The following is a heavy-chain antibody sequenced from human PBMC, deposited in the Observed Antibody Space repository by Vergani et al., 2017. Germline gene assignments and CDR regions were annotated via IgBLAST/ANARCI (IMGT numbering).Heavy chain of an antibody. J-gene: IGHJ4*02. V-gene: IGHV3-30*04. Sequence: QVQLVESGGGVVQPGRSLRLSCAASGFTFSSYAMHWVRQAPGKGLEWVAVISYDGSKKYYADSVKGPFTISRDNSKNTLYLQMNSLRAEGTAVYYCAREKGMPTFDYWGQGTRVTVSS. CDR2: ISYDGSKK. D-gene: IGHD5-24*01. CDR3: AREKGMPTFDY. CDR1: GFTFSSYA.